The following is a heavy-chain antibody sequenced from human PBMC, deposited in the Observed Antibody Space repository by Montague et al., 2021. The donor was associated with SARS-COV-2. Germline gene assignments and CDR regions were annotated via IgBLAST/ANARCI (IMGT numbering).Heavy chain of an antibody. CDR3: ATRYYSDTRASNGVY. J-gene: IGHJ4*02. CDR2: VYHSGST. D-gene: IGHD2-8*01. Sequence: SETLSLTCAVSGGSISSSNWWSWVRQPPGKGLEWIGEVYHSGSTNYNPSFKSRVTISADKSTNQFSLGLTSVTAADTAVFYCATRYYSDTRASNGVYWGQGALVTVSS. CDR1: GGSISSSNW. V-gene: IGHV4-4*02.